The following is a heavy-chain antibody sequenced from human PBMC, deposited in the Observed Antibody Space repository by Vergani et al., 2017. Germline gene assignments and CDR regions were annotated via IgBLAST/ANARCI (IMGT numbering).Heavy chain of an antibody. CDR2: INPSGGST. D-gene: IGHD6-19*01. Sequence: QVQLVQSGAEVKKPGASVKVSCKASGYTFTSYYMHWVRQAPGQGLEWMGIINPSGGSTSYAQKFQGRVTMTRDTSTSTVYMELSSLRSEDTAVYYCARVDAIAVAGTGFDYWGQGTLVTVSS. V-gene: IGHV1-46*01. J-gene: IGHJ4*02. CDR3: ARVDAIAVAGTGFDY. CDR1: GYTFTSYY.